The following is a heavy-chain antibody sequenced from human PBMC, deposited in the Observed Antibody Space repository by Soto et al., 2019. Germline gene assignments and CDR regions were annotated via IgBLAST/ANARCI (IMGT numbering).Heavy chain of an antibody. J-gene: IGHJ3*02. CDR3: ARAPGEYDSRGYYLDAFDI. D-gene: IGHD3-22*01. Sequence: QVQLVQSGAEVKKPGSSVKVSCKASGGTFSSYAISWVRQAPGQGLEWMGGIIPIFGTANYAQKFQGRVTITADESTSTAYMELSSLRSEDTAVYYCARAPGEYDSRGYYLDAFDIWGQGTMVTVSS. CDR1: GGTFSSYA. CDR2: IIPIFGTA. V-gene: IGHV1-69*12.